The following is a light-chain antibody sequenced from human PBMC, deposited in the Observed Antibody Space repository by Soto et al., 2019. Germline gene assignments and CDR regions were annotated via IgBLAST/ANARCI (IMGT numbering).Light chain of an antibody. Sequence: EIMMTQSPATLSVSPGERATLSCRASQSVSSSVAWYQQKSGQAPRLLIYSASSRATGVPVRFSGSGSGTDFTLTSTSLQSEDFGVYYCPHYKGWPKTFGQGTKVEI. CDR1: QSVSSS. V-gene: IGKV3-15*01. CDR2: SAS. J-gene: IGKJ1*01. CDR3: PHYKGWPKT.